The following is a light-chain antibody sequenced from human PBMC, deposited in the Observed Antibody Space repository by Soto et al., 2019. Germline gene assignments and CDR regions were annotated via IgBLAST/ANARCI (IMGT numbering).Light chain of an antibody. V-gene: IGKV1-5*03. CDR3: QQYSDIWT. J-gene: IGKJ1*01. Sequence: DIQMTQSPSALSASVGDRVTITCRASQSISNWLAWYQQKPGEAPKLLIYQVSTLESGVPSRFGGSGSGTEFTLTISSLQRDDFATYYCQQYSDIWTFGQGTKVDIK. CDR2: QVS. CDR1: QSISNW.